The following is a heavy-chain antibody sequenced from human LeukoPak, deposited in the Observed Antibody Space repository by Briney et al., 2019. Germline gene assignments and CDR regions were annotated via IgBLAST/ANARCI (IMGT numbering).Heavy chain of an antibody. CDR1: GGSFSGYY. V-gene: IGHV4-34*01. CDR2: INHSGST. J-gene: IGHJ4*02. Sequence: KPSETLSLTCAVYGGSFSGYYWSWIRQPPGKGLEWIGEINHSGSTNYNPSLKSRVTISVDTSKNQFSLKLSSVTAADTAVYYCARGDYDFWSGYHFDYWGQGTLVTVSS. D-gene: IGHD3-3*01. CDR3: ARGDYDFWSGYHFDY.